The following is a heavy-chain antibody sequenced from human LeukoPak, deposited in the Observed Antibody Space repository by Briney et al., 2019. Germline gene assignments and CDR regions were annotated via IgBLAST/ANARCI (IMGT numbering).Heavy chain of an antibody. CDR1: GYTFTNYD. Sequence: ASVKVSCKASGYTFTNYDINWVRQATGQGLEWMGWMNPNSGNTGYAQKFQGRVTMTRNTSISTAYMELSSLRSEDTAVYYCARGSALGIVVVPAAHGWGQGTLVTVSS. V-gene: IGHV1-8*01. D-gene: IGHD2-2*03. CDR3: ARGSALGIVVVPAAHG. J-gene: IGHJ4*02. CDR2: MNPNSGNT.